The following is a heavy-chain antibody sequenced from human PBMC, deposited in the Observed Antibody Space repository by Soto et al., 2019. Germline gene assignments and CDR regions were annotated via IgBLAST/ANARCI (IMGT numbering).Heavy chain of an antibody. CDR3: ARISGYISGRSHRPFDY. Sequence: PSETLSLTCTVSGGSISSGDYYWSWIRQPPGKGLEWIGYIYYSGSTYYNPSLKSRVTISVDTSKNQFSLKLSSVTAADTAVYYCARISGYISGRSHRPFDYWGQGTLVTAPQ. D-gene: IGHD5-12*01. V-gene: IGHV4-30-4*01. J-gene: IGHJ4*02. CDR2: IYYSGST. CDR1: GGSISSGDYY.